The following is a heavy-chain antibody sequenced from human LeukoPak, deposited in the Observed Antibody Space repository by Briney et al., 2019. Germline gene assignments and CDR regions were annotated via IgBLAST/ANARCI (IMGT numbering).Heavy chain of an antibody. Sequence: ASVKVSCKASGYTFTSYYMHWVRQAPGQGLEWMGIINPSGGSTSYAQKFQGRVTMTRDTSTSTVYMELSSLRSEDTAVYYCARIYDELGIYYYYYMDVWGKGTTVTVSS. V-gene: IGHV1-46*01. D-gene: IGHD7-27*01. J-gene: IGHJ6*03. CDR2: INPSGGST. CDR3: ARIYDELGIYYYYYMDV. CDR1: GYTFTSYY.